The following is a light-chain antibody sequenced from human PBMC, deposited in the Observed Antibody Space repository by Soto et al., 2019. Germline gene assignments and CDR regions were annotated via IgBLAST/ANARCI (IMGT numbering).Light chain of an antibody. Sequence: SVLRQPASECVSLSQAVTFSCTRSSSDVGGYEYVSWYQQHTGKAPKLMIFHVSNRPSGISNRFSGSKSGNTASLTISGLQAEDEADYYCSSYIGSNSYVFGTGTKVTVL. CDR3: SSYIGSNSYV. CDR1: SSDVGGYEY. CDR2: HVS. J-gene: IGLJ1*01. V-gene: IGLV2-14*01.